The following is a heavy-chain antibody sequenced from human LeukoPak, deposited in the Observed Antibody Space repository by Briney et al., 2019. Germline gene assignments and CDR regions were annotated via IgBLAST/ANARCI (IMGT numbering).Heavy chain of an antibody. D-gene: IGHD3-3*01. Sequence: PGWSLRVSCAASGFSVTTSYMSWVRQAPGKGLEWVSVTYSGGSTSHADSVKGRLTVSSDDSKNMVYLQMNSMRHDDTAVYYCARTYYDYRVGTNYFDYWGQGTLVTVSS. CDR2: TYSGGST. CDR1: GFSVTTSY. J-gene: IGHJ4*02. CDR3: ARTYYDYRVGTNYFDY. V-gene: IGHV3-66*01.